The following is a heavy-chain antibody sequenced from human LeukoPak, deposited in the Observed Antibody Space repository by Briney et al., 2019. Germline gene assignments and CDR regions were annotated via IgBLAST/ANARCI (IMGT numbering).Heavy chain of an antibody. J-gene: IGHJ5*02. CDR3: ARARPARAAAAKGGWFDP. CDR2: INTNTGNP. V-gene: IGHV7-4-1*02. Sequence: VASVKVSCKASGYTFTSYAMNWVRQAPGQWLEWMGWINTNTGNPTYAQGFTGRFVFSLDTSVSTAYLQISSLKAKDTAVYYCARARPARAAAAKGGWFDPWGQGTLVTVSS. CDR1: GYTFTSYA. D-gene: IGHD6-13*01.